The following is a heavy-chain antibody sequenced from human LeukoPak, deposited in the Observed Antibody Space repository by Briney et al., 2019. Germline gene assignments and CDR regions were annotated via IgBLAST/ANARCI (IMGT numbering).Heavy chain of an antibody. D-gene: IGHD6-13*01. CDR1: GGTSSSYA. J-gene: IGHJ4*02. V-gene: IGHV1-69*13. CDR3: ARDIIAAADDDY. CDR2: IIPIFGTA. Sequence: GASVKVSCKASGGTSSSYAISWVRQAPGQGLEWMGGIIPIFGTANYAQKFQGRVTITADESTSTAYMELSSLRSEDTAVYYCARDIIAAADDDYWGQGTLVTVSS.